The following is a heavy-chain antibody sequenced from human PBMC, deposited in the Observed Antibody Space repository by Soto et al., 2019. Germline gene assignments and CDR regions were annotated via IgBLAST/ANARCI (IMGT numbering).Heavy chain of an antibody. CDR1: GGSISSSNW. J-gene: IGHJ5*02. Sequence: QVQLQESGPGLVKPSGTLSLTCAVSGGSISSSNWWSWVRQPPGKGLEWIGEIYHSGSTNYNPSLKSRVTISVDKSKNQFSLNLSSETASVSAVYYCARTYYYDCSGYYRLMWFDPWGQGTLVTVSS. V-gene: IGHV4-4*02. D-gene: IGHD3-22*01. CDR2: IYHSGST. CDR3: ARTYYYDCSGYYRLMWFDP.